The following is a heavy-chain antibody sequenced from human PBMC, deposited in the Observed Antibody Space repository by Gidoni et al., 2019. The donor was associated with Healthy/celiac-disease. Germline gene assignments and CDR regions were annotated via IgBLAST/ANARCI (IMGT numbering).Heavy chain of an antibody. Sequence: YGADSVKGRFTISRDNSKNSLYLQMNSLRTEDTALYYCAKGRDGYNYFDYWGQGTLVTVSS. CDR3: AKGRDGYNYFDY. J-gene: IGHJ4*02. D-gene: IGHD5-12*01. V-gene: IGHV3-43*01.